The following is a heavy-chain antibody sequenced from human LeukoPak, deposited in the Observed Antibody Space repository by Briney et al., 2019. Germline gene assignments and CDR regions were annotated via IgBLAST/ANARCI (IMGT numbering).Heavy chain of an antibody. J-gene: IGHJ4*02. Sequence: GGSLRLSCAASGFTFSSYWMHWVRQAPGKGLVWVSRINSDGSSTNYADSVKGRFTISRDNAKNTLYLQMNSLRAEDTAVYYCARVGKSGWDFDHWGQGTLVTVSS. CDR2: INSDGSST. D-gene: IGHD6-19*01. CDR3: ARVGKSGWDFDH. CDR1: GFTFSSYW. V-gene: IGHV3-74*01.